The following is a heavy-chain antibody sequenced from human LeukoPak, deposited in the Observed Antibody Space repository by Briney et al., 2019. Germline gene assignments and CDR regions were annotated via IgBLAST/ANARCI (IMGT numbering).Heavy chain of an antibody. V-gene: IGHV1-8*03. CDR3: ARVIPWDGYNPYYFDY. D-gene: IGHD5-24*01. CDR1: GYTFTIYD. CDR2: MNPNSGNR. J-gene: IGHJ4*02. Sequence: ASVKVSCKASGYTFTIYDINWVRQATGQGLAWMGWMNPNSGNRGYAQKFQGRVTITTNTSISTAYMELSSLRSEDTAVYYCARVIPWDGYNPYYFDYWGQGTLVTVSS.